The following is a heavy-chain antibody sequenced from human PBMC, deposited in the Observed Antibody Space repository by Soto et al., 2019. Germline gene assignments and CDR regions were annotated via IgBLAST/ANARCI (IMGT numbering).Heavy chain of an antibody. Sequence: RLSCAASGFTFRDYAMSWVRQAAGRGLEWVATISANGGGTYYADSVKGRFTISRDNSENTLNLQMRSLSTEDTAVYYCAKDEDVYTDHRFDFWGQGTLVTVSS. CDR1: GFTFRDYA. CDR2: ISANGGGT. D-gene: IGHD4-4*01. J-gene: IGHJ4*02. V-gene: IGHV3-23*01. CDR3: AKDEDVYTDHRFDF.